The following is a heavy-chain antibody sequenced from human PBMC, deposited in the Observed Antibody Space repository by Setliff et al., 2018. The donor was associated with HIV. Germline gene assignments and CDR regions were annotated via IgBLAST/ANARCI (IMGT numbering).Heavy chain of an antibody. V-gene: IGHV3-30*03. CDR2: ISYDGSTT. CDR3: ARARFSGSYYEGYFDS. CDR1: GFTVSGNY. J-gene: IGHJ4*02. Sequence: PGGSLRLSCAASGFTVSGNYMSWVRQAPGKGLEWLALISYDGSTTYYADSLKGRFTISRDNSKKTLYLQMKSLRGDDSAVYYCARARFSGSYYEGYFDSWGQGTRVTVSS. D-gene: IGHD1-26*01.